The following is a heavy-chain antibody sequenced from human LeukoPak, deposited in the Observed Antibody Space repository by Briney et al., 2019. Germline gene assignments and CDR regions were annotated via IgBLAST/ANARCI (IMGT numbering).Heavy chain of an antibody. CDR3: ARGSKYGADY. CDR1: GFIFSNYG. V-gene: IGHV3-23*01. D-gene: IGHD2/OR15-2a*01. Sequence: GGSLRLSCAASGFIFSNYGMNWVRQAPGKGLEWVAAISASGSATSYADSVRGRFTISRDNSKSTTYLQMNSLRADDTAVYYCARGSKYGADYWGQGSLVTVSS. CDR2: ISASGSAT. J-gene: IGHJ4*02.